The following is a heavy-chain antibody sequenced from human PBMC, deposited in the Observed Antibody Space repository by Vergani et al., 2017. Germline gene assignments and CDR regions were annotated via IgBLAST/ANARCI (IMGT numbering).Heavy chain of an antibody. CDR3: AGGSRTLVRWYYYYMDV. J-gene: IGHJ6*03. D-gene: IGHD6-6*01. V-gene: IGHV1-69*01. Sequence: QVQLVQSGAEVKKPGSSVKVSCKASGGTFSSYAISWVRQAPGQGLEWMGGIIPIFGTANYAQKFQGRVTITADETTSTAYMELSSLRAEDTAVYYCAGGSRTLVRWYYYYMDVWGKGTTVTVSS. CDR1: GGTFSSYA. CDR2: IIPIFGTA.